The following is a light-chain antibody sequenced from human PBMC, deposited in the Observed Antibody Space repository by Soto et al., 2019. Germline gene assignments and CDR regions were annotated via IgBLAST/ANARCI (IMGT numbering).Light chain of an antibody. CDR1: QDITNY. Sequence: DIQMNQSPSSLSASVGDRVTITCQASQDITNYLNWYQQKRGKAPKVXIYDASNLETGVPSRFSGSGSGTDFTFTISNLQPEDIATYYCQHYDNFPITFGQGTRLENK. CDR3: QHYDNFPIT. V-gene: IGKV1-33*01. CDR2: DAS. J-gene: IGKJ5*01.